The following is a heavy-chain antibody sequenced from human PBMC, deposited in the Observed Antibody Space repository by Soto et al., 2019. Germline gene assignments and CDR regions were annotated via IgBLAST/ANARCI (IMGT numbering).Heavy chain of an antibody. CDR1: GYTFTNYY. V-gene: IGHV1-46*03. D-gene: IGHD6-13*01. CDR3: SISLHAASWYYFDY. Sequence: VASVKVSCEASGYTFTNYYVHWVRQAPGQGLEWMGIINPSGGSTTYAQKFQGRVTMTKDTSTSTVYMEVSSLRSEDTAVYYCSISLHAASWYYFDYWGQGTLVTVSS. J-gene: IGHJ4*02. CDR2: INPSGGST.